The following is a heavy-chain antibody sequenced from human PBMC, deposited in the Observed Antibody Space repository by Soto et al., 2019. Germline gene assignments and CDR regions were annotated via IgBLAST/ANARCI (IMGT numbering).Heavy chain of an antibody. CDR2: IYYSGST. CDR1: GGSISSGDYY. CDR3: ARAPITMVRGFDY. J-gene: IGHJ4*02. Sequence: QVQLQESGPGLVKPSQTLSLTCTVSGGSISSGDYYWSWIRQPPGKGLEWIGYIYYSGSTYYNPSPRSRVTISVDTSKNQFSLKLSSVTAADTAVYYCARAPITMVRGFDYWGQGTLVTVSS. V-gene: IGHV4-30-4*01. D-gene: IGHD3-10*01.